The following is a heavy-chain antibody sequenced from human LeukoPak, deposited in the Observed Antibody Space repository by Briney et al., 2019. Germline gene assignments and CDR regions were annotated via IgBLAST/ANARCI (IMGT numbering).Heavy chain of an antibody. V-gene: IGHV4-34*01. D-gene: IGHD6-13*01. CDR2: TNHSGST. CDR1: GGSFSGYY. J-gene: IGHJ4*02. CDR3: ARPRYSSSWYIGNHFDY. Sequence: SETLSLTCAVYGGSFSGYYWSWIRQPPGKGLEWIGETNHSGSTNYNPSLKSRVTISVDTSKNQFSLKLSSVTAADTAVYYCARPRYSSSWYIGNHFDYWGQGTLVTVSS.